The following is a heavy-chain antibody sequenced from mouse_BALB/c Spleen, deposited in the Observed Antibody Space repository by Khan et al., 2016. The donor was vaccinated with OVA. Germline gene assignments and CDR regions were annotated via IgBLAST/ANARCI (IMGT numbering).Heavy chain of an antibody. Sequence: VELVESGPGLVQPSQSLSITCTVSGFSLTSYGVHWVRQSPGKGLEWLGVIWSGGSTDYNAAFISRLSLSKDNSKSQVFFKMNSLQANDSAIYYCARNYDYDEGLAYWGQGTLVTVSA. CDR3: ARNYDYDEGLAY. CDR2: IWSGGST. CDR1: GFSLTSYG. D-gene: IGHD2-4*01. J-gene: IGHJ3*01. V-gene: IGHV2-2*02.